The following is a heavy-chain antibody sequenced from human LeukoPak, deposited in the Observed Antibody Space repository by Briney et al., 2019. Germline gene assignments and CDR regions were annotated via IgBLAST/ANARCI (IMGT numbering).Heavy chain of an antibody. Sequence: SETLSLTCTVTGGSISSYYWSWIRQPPGKGLEWIGYIYYSGSTYYNPSLKSRVTISVDTSKNQFSLKLSSVTAADTAVYYCARDLLNEGNHLDYWGQGTLVTVSS. D-gene: IGHD4-23*01. CDR3: ARDLLNEGNHLDY. CDR2: IYYSGST. V-gene: IGHV4-59*06. CDR1: GGSISSYY. J-gene: IGHJ4*02.